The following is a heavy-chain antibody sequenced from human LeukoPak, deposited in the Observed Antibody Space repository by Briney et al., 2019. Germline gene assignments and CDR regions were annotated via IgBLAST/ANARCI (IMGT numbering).Heavy chain of an antibody. CDR2: IYYSGST. Sequence: TTSETLSLTCTVSGGSVSSGSYYWSWIRQPPGKGLEWIGYIYYSGSTNYNPSLKSRVTISVDTSKNQFSLKLSSVTAADTAVYYCARVPVGATTVFDYWGQGSLVTVSS. D-gene: IGHD1-26*01. J-gene: IGHJ4*02. CDR3: ARVPVGATTVFDY. V-gene: IGHV4-61*01. CDR1: GGSVSSGSYY.